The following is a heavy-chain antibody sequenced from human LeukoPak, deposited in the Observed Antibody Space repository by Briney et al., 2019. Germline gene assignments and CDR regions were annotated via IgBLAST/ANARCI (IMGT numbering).Heavy chain of an antibody. J-gene: IGHJ4*02. Sequence: PGGSLRLSCEASGFSFSSYAIRWVRQAPGTGVEWVTSIPGSGGATYYADSVRGRFSISRDSSKKTVYLQMNSLRDEDTAVYYCAKVLNYYGSGYFDYWGQGTLVTVSS. V-gene: IGHV3-23*01. CDR3: AKVLNYYGSGYFDY. D-gene: IGHD3-10*01. CDR2: IPGSGGAT. CDR1: GFSFSSYA.